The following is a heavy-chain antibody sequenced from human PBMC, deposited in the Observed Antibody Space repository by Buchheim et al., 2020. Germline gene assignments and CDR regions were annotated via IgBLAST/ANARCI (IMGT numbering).Heavy chain of an antibody. V-gene: IGHV3-21*01. CDR3: ARDLFVVWELLDFDY. CDR1: GFTFSTYS. Sequence: EVQLVESGGGLVKPGGSLRLSCAASGFTFSTYSMNWVRQAPGKGLEWVSSISSSSSYIYYADSVKGRFTISRDNAKNSLYLQMNSLRDEDTAVYYCARDLFVVWELLDFDYWGQGTL. CDR2: ISSSSSYI. D-gene: IGHD1-26*01. J-gene: IGHJ4*02.